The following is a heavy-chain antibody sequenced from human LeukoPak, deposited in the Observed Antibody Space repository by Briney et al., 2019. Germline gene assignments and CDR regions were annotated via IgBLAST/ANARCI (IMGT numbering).Heavy chain of an antibody. V-gene: IGHV4-34*01. J-gene: IGHJ6*03. CDR1: GGSFSGYY. CDR3: ARDESSSWYMDV. D-gene: IGHD6-13*01. CDR2: INHSGST. Sequence: SETLSLTCAVYGGSFSGYYWSWIRQPPGKGLEWIGEINHSGSTNYNPSLKSRVTISVDTSKNQFSLKLSSVTAGDTAVYYCARDESSSWYMDVWGKGTTVTVSS.